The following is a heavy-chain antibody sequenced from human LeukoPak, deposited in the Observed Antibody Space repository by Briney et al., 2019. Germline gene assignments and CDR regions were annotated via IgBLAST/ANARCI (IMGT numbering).Heavy chain of an antibody. D-gene: IGHD5-18*01. V-gene: IGHV4-31*03. CDR3: ARDIQPYNWFDP. CDR1: GGSISIGGYY. CDR2: IYYSGRP. J-gene: IGHJ5*02. Sequence: SSETLSLTCTVSGGSISIGGYYWSWIRQHPGKGLEWIGYIYYSGRPYYNPSLKSRVTISVDTSKTQFSLNLTSVTAADTAVYYCARDIQPYNWFDPWGQGTLVTVSS.